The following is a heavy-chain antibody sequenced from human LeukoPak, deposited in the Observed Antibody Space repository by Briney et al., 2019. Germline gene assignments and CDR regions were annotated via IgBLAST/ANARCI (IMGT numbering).Heavy chain of an antibody. V-gene: IGHV3-23*01. J-gene: IGHJ4*02. D-gene: IGHD3-22*01. CDR2: ISGSGGST. CDR1: GFTFSSYA. Sequence: GGSLRLSCAASGFTFSSYAMSWVRQAPGKGLEWVSAISGSGGSTYYADSVKGRFTISRDNSKNTLYLQMNSLRAEDTAVYYCAKDKEEIGAMIVVVPLRPQDYWGQGTLVTVSS. CDR3: AKDKEEIGAMIVVVPLRPQDY.